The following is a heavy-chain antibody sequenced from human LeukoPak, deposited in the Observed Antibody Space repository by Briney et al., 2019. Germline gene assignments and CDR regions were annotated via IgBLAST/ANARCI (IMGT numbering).Heavy chain of an antibody. Sequence: SETLSLTCAVYGGSFSGYYWSWIRQPPGKGLEWIGSIYYSGSTYYNPSLKSRVTISVDTSKNQFSLKLSSVTAADTAVYYCARGGYNPGDYWGQGTLVTVSS. J-gene: IGHJ4*02. CDR1: GGSFSGYY. CDR3: ARGGYNPGDY. D-gene: IGHD5-24*01. V-gene: IGHV4-34*01. CDR2: IYYSGST.